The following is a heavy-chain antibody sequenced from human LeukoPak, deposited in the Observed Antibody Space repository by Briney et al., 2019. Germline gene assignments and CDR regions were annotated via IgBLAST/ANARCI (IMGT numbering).Heavy chain of an antibody. Sequence: GRSLRLSXAASGFTFDDYAMHWVRQAPGKGLEWVSGISWNSGSIGYADSVKGRFTISRDNAKNSLYLQMNSLRAEDMALYYCAKGATGYSTSGYFDYWGQGTLVTVSS. V-gene: IGHV3-9*03. CDR2: ISWNSGSI. D-gene: IGHD6-13*01. J-gene: IGHJ4*02. CDR1: GFTFDDYA. CDR3: AKGATGYSTSGYFDY.